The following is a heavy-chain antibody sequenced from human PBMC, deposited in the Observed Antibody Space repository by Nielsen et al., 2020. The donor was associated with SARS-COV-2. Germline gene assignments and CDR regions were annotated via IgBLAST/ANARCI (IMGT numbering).Heavy chain of an antibody. CDR3: SSPTVAY. CDR1: GFTFTKYA. CDR2: VSASGATT. Sequence: GESLKISCAASGFTFTKYAISWVRQAPGMGLEWVSAVSASGATTYYADSVKGRFTISRDKSKNTAYLQMNGLKSEDTAVYYCSSPTVAYWGQGTLVTVSS. D-gene: IGHD4-23*01. V-gene: IGHV3-23*01. J-gene: IGHJ4*02.